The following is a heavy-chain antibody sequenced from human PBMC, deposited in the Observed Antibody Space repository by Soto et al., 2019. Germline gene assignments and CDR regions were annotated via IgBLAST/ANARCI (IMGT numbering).Heavy chain of an antibody. CDR2: IYWDDDK. Sequence: SGPTLVNPTQTLTLTCTFSGFSLSTSGVGVGWIRQPPGKALEWLALIYWDDDKRYSPSLKSRLTITKDTSKNQVVLTMTNMEPVDTATYYFSHSFRDNGFDTRGQRTLVTVSS. CDR3: SHSFRDNGFDT. CDR1: GFSLSTSGVG. J-gene: IGHJ5*02. V-gene: IGHV2-5*02.